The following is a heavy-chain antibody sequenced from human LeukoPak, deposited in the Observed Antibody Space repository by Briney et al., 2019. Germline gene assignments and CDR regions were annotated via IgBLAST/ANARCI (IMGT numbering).Heavy chain of an antibody. CDR3: ANMLYYYDSSGLPAILGYGMDV. J-gene: IGHJ6*02. CDR2: ISYDGSNK. CDR1: GFTFSSYG. D-gene: IGHD3-22*01. Sequence: PGGSLRLSCAASGFTFSSYGMHWVRQAPGKGLEWVAVISYDGSNKYYADSVKGRLTISRDNSKNTLYLQMNSLRAEDTAVYYCANMLYYYDSSGLPAILGYGMDVWGQGTTVTVSS. V-gene: IGHV3-30*18.